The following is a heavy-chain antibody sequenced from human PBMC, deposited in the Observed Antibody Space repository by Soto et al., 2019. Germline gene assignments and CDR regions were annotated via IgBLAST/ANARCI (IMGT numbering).Heavy chain of an antibody. D-gene: IGHD6-13*01. J-gene: IGHJ6*02. CDR2: ISGNGITT. V-gene: IGHV3-64D*06. Sequence: PGGTLRLSCSVSGFTFSDYVMHWVRQAPGKGLEYVSTISGNGITTYYADSVKGRFTISRDNSKNTLYLQVSSLRVEDTAVYYCVKDPHDSSWHFYGLDVWGQGTTVTVAS. CDR3: VKDPHDSSWHFYGLDV. CDR1: GFTFSDYV.